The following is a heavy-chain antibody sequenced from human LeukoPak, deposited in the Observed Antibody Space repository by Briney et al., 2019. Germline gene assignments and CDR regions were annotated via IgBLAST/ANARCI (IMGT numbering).Heavy chain of an antibody. CDR3: ARGRAVRGVILGSWFDP. Sequence: LSETLSLTCAVYGGSFSGYYWSWIRQPPGKGLEWIGEINHSGSTNYNPSLKSRVTISVDTSKNQFSLKLSSVTAADTAVYYCARGRAVRGVILGSWFDPWGQGTLVTVSS. D-gene: IGHD3-10*01. CDR1: GGSFSGYY. CDR2: INHSGST. J-gene: IGHJ5*02. V-gene: IGHV4-34*01.